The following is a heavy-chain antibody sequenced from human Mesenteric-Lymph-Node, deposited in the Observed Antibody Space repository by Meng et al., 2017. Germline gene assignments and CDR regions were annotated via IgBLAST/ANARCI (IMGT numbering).Heavy chain of an antibody. D-gene: IGHD2-2*01. V-gene: IGHV3-7*01. J-gene: IGHJ4*02. CDR2: IKQDGSEK. CDR3: ARGYCSSISCEVFDY. CDR1: GFSFSGAW. Sequence: GESLKISCAASGFSFSGAWMSWVRQAPGKGLEWVANIKQDGSEKYYVDSVKGRFTISRDNSKNTLYLQMNSLRAEDTAVYYCARGYCSSISCEVFDYWGQGTLVTVSS.